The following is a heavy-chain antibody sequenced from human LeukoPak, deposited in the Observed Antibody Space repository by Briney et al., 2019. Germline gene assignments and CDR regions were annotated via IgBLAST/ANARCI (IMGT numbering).Heavy chain of an antibody. CDR3: ARVGFSLNSVTNYYYYYMDV. D-gene: IGHD4-23*01. V-gene: IGHV4-4*07. J-gene: IGHJ6*03. CDR1: GGSISSYY. CDR2: IYTSGST. Sequence: SETLSLTCTVSGGSISSYYWSWIRQPAGKGLEWIGRIYTSGSTNYNPSLKSRVTMSVDTSKNQFSLKLSSVTAADTAVYYCARVGFSLNSVTNYYYYYMDVWGKGTTVTVSS.